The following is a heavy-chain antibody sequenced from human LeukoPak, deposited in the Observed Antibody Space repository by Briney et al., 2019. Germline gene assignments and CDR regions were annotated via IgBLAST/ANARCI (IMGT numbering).Heavy chain of an antibody. Sequence: PGGSLRLSCSASGFTMSNCWMTWVRQAPGKGLEWVANMNQDGSRIYYVDSVKGRFTISRDNAKNSLHLQMSSLRADDTAVYYCARDPPPDDTSGYLDYWGQGALVTSST. CDR1: GFTMSNCW. D-gene: IGHD3-22*01. CDR2: MNQDGSRI. V-gene: IGHV3-7*04. CDR3: ARDPPPDDTSGYLDY. J-gene: IGHJ4*02.